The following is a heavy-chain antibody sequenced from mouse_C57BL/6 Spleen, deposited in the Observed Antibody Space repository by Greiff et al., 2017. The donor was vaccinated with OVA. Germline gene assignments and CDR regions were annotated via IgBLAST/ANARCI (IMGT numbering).Heavy chain of an antibody. CDR3: ARYYYGSSYEGYAMDY. Sequence: QVQLQQPGAELVMPGASVKLSCKASGYTFTSYWMHWVKQRPGQGLEWIGEIDPSDSYTNYNQKFKGKSTLTVDKSSSTAYMQLSSLTSEDSAVYYCARYYYGSSYEGYAMDYWGQGTSVTVSS. J-gene: IGHJ4*01. D-gene: IGHD1-1*01. V-gene: IGHV1-69*01. CDR2: IDPSDSYT. CDR1: GYTFTSYW.